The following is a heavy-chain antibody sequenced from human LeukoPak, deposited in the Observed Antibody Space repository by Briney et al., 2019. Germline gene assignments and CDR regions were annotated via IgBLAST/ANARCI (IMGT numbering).Heavy chain of an antibody. CDR2: VDPRDGDT. CDR3: ATFTPRPKEYGAYLYYYYVMDV. J-gene: IGHJ6*04. D-gene: IGHD4-17*01. CDR1: GNTLTELS. Sequence: ASVKVSCKVYGNTLTELSMHWVRQAPGKGLEWVGGVDPRDGDTFYAQKFQGRVTMTEDTSTDTAYMEVSGLRSEDTAIYYCATFTPRPKEYGAYLYYYYVMDVGGKGTSVTVPS. V-gene: IGHV1-24*01.